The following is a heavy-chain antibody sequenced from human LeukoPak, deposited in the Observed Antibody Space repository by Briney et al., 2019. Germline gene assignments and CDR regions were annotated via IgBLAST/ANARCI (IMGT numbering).Heavy chain of an antibody. CDR1: GFTFSSYA. V-gene: IGHV3-30-3*01. J-gene: IGHJ4*02. CDR2: ISYDGSNK. CDR3: ARDGSGWHY. Sequence: PGGSLRLSCAASGFTFSSYAMSWVRQAPGKGLEWVAVISYDGSNKYYADSVKGRFTISRDNSKNTLYLQMNSLRAEDTAVYYCARDGSGWHYWGQGTLVTVSS. D-gene: IGHD6-19*01.